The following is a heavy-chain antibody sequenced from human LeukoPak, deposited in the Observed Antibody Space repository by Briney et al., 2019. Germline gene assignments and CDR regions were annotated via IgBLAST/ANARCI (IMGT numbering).Heavy chain of an antibody. CDR1: GGSISSGSYY. Sequence: ASETLSLTCTVSGGSISSGSYYWSWIRQPAGKGLEWIGRIYTSGSTNYNPSLKSRATISVDTSKNQFSLKLSSVTAADTAVYYCARRNGAYLPVAPDVWGKGTTVTVSS. CDR3: ARRNGAYLPVAPDV. J-gene: IGHJ6*04. CDR2: IYTSGST. V-gene: IGHV4-61*02. D-gene: IGHD2-2*01.